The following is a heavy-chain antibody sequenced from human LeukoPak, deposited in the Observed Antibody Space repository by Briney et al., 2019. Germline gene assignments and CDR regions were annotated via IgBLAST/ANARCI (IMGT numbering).Heavy chain of an antibody. V-gene: IGHV4-30-4*08. CDR3: ARVLSVANAADY. CDR1: GGSISSGDYY. Sequence: PSETLSLTCTVSGGSISSGDYYWSWIRQPPGKGLEWIGYIYYSGSTYYNPSLKSRVTMSVDTSKNQFSLKLSSVTAADTAVYYCARVLSVANAADYWGQGTLVTVSS. D-gene: IGHD3-16*02. J-gene: IGHJ4*02. CDR2: IYYSGST.